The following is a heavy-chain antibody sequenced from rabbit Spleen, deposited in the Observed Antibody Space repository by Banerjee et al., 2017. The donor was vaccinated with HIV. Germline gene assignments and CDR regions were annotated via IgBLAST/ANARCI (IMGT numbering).Heavy chain of an antibody. V-gene: IGHV1S40*01. CDR2: IAGSSSGFT. Sequence: QSLEESGGDMVKPGASLTLTCIASGVSFSSNYYMCWVRQAPGKGLEWIACIAGSSSGFTYSATWASGRFTISRPSSTTVTLRMTSLTAADTATYFCARDLVGVIGWNFYLWGPGTLVTVS. J-gene: IGHJ4*01. CDR3: ARDLVGVIGWNFYL. CDR1: GVSFSSNYY. D-gene: IGHD2-1*01.